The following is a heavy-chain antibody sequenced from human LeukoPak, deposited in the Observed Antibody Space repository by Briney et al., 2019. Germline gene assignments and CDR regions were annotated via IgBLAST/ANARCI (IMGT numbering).Heavy chain of an antibody. D-gene: IGHD5-12*01. J-gene: IGHJ4*02. Sequence: GRSLRLSCAASGFTFSSYGMRWFRQAPDKGLEWVAAISNDGSNKYYADSVKGRFTISRDNSKNTLYLQMNSLRAEDTAVYYCAKVDIVATIDAGRLVDYWGQGTLVTVSS. V-gene: IGHV3-30*18. CDR1: GFTFSSYG. CDR3: AKVDIVATIDAGRLVDY. CDR2: ISNDGSNK.